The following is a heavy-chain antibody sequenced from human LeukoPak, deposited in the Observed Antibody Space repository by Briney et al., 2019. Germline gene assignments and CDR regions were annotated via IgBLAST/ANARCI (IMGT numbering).Heavy chain of an antibody. V-gene: IGHV3-23*01. CDR1: GFTFDNFA. Sequence: GGSLRLSCAPSGFTFDNFAMTWVRQAPGKGLEWVSEITGSGGSTYYADSVKGRFTISRDNSKNTLYLQMNSLRAEDTAIYYCARELFDFDYWGQGTLVTVSS. CDR3: ARELFDFDY. J-gene: IGHJ4*02. D-gene: IGHD3-10*01. CDR2: ITGSGGST.